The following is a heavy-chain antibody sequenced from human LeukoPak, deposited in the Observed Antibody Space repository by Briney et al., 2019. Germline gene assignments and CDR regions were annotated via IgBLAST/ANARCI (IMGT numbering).Heavy chain of an antibody. D-gene: IGHD5-18*01. CDR2: ISTYNGNT. CDR3: ARDEQRIQLWPNFDY. Sequence: ASVKVSCKASGYTFTSYGISWVRQAPGQGLEWMGWISTYNGNTNYAQKLQGRVTMTTDTSTSTAHMELRSLRSDDTAVYYCARDEQRIQLWPNFDYWGQGTLVTVSS. J-gene: IGHJ4*02. CDR1: GYTFTSYG. V-gene: IGHV1-18*01.